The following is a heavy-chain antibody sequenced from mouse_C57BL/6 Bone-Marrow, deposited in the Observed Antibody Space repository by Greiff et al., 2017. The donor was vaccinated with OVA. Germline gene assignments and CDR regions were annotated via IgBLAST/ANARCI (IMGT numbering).Heavy chain of an antibody. Sequence: EVKLVESGEGLVKPGESLKLSCAASGFTFSSYAMSWVRQTPEKRLEWVAYISSGGDYISYADTVKGRFTNSRDNARNTLYLQMSSLKSEDTAMYYCTRDPPLYDYGDYYAMDYWGQGTSVTVSS. CDR3: TRDPPLYDYGDYYAMDY. CDR1: GFTFSSYA. D-gene: IGHD2-4*01. V-gene: IGHV5-9-1*02. CDR2: ISSGGDYI. J-gene: IGHJ4*01.